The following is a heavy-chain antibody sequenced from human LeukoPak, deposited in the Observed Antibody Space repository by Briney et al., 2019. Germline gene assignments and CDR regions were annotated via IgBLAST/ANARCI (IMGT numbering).Heavy chain of an antibody. CDR2: IYSGGST. J-gene: IGHJ5*02. CDR3: ARDHSSSTFDP. Sequence: PGGSLRLSCAASGFTVSSNYMSWVRQAPGKGQEWVSVIYSGGSTYYADSVKGRFTISRDNSKNTLYLQMNSLRDGDTAVYYCARDHSSSTFDPWGQGTLVTVSS. D-gene: IGHD6-6*01. CDR1: GFTVSSNY. V-gene: IGHV3-53*01.